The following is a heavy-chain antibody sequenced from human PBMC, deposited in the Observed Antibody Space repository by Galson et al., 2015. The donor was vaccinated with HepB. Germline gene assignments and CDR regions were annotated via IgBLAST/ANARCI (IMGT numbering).Heavy chain of an antibody. CDR1: GFTFSNYN. J-gene: IGHJ6*02. D-gene: IGHD2-8*01. Sequence: LRLSCAASGFTFSNYNMNWVRQAPGKGLEWVSYISSSSSIIYYADSVKGRFTISRDNAKNSLYLQMNSLRDEDTAVYYCARDQVFPYYYYYYGMDVWGQGTTVTVSS. CDR3: ARDQVFPYYYYYYGMDV. CDR2: ISSSSSII. V-gene: IGHV3-48*02.